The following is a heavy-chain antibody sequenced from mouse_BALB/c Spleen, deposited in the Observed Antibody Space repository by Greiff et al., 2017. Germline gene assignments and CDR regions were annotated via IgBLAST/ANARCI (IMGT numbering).Heavy chain of an antibody. V-gene: IGHV1-69*02. CDR1: GYTFTSYW. D-gene: IGHD1-1*01. J-gene: IGHJ4*01. Sequence: VQLQQSGAELVKPGASVKLSCKASGYTFTSYWMHWVKQRPGQGLEWIGEIDPSDSYTNYNQKFKGKATLTVDKSSSTAYMQLSSLTSEDSAVYYCARGAYYDGDYYAMDYWGQGTSVTVSS. CDR3: ARGAYYDGDYYAMDY. CDR2: IDPSDSYT.